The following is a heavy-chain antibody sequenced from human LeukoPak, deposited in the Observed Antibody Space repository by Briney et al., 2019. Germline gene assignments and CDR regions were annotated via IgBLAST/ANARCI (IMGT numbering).Heavy chain of an antibody. J-gene: IGHJ4*02. CDR2: INHSGST. Sequence: SETLSLTCAVYGGSFSGYYWSWIRQPPGKGLEWIGEINHSGSTNYNPSLKSRVTISVDTSKNQFSLKLSSVTDADTAVYYCARRQYPAYVWGSYRPFDYWGQGTLVTVSS. CDR1: GGSFSGYY. D-gene: IGHD3-16*02. CDR3: ARRQYPAYVWGSYRPFDY. V-gene: IGHV4-34*01.